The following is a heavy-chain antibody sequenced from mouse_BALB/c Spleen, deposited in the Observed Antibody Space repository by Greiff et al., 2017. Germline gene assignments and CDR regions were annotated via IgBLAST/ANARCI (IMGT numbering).Heavy chain of an antibody. J-gene: IGHJ3*01. V-gene: IGHV5-6*01. CDR2: ISSGGSYT. CDR3: ARRGEKYSFAY. D-gene: IGHD5-1*01. Sequence: EVHLVESGGDLVKPGGSLKLSCAASGFTFSSYGMSWVRQTPDKRLEWVATISSGGSYTYYPDSVKGRFTISRDNAKNTLYLQMSSLKSEDTAMYYCARRGEKYSFAYWGQGTLVTVSA. CDR1: GFTFSSYG.